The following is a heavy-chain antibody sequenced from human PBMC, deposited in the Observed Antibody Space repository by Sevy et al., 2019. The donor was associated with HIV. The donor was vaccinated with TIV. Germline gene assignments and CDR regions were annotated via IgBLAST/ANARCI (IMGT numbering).Heavy chain of an antibody. CDR3: ATSANLDTSWFDP. J-gene: IGHJ5*02. V-gene: IGHV1-2*02. CDR1: GSTFSDDY. CDR2: INSAGT. Sequence: ASVKVSCKTSGSTFSDDYIHWVRQAPGGRLEGMGWINSAGTNYAETFQGRVTMTRDASITTAYMELNSLRSDDTATYYCATSANLDTSWFDPWGQGVVVTVSS. D-gene: IGHD1-1*01.